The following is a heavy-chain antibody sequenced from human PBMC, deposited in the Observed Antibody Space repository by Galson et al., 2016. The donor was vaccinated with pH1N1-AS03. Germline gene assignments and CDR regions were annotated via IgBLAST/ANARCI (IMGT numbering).Heavy chain of an antibody. Sequence: SLRLSCAASGFPFSGYWMTWVRQAAGKGLEWVASIKQDGSDKHYVDSVKGRFTISKDNAKNSLYLRMNSLRPEDTAVYYCAKAVAGSLNLYYYYGADVWGQGTTVTVSS. V-gene: IGHV3-7*03. CDR1: GFPFSGYW. CDR3: AKAVAGSLNLYYYYGADV. J-gene: IGHJ6*02. D-gene: IGHD6-19*01. CDR2: IKQDGSDK.